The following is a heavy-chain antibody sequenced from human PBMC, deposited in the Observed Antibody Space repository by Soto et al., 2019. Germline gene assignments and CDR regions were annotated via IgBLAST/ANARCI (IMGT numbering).Heavy chain of an antibody. J-gene: IGHJ4*02. V-gene: IGHV4-30-2*02. CDR1: GGYISSGAYS. CDR2: IYHTGNT. CDR3: ARGEGILAEAYFDY. Sequence: PSETLSLTYAVSGGYISSGAYSWSWIRQPPGKGLEWIGYIYHTGNTYYNPSLKSRVTISVDRSKNQFSLKLSSVTAADTAVYYCARGEGILAEAYFDYWGQGTLVTSPQ. D-gene: IGHD3-16*01.